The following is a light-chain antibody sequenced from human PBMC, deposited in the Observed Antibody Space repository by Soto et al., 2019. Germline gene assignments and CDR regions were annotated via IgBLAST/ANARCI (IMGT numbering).Light chain of an antibody. CDR2: DVS. CDR1: SSDFGGYNY. Sequence: QSVLTQPASVSGSPGQSITISCTGTSSDFGGYNYVSWYQHHPGKAPKLMIYDVSNRPSGVSDRFSGSKSGNTASLTVSGLQAEDEAEYYCSSYTSSSTLQFGGGTKLTVL. V-gene: IGLV2-14*03. J-gene: IGLJ2*01. CDR3: SSYTSSSTLQ.